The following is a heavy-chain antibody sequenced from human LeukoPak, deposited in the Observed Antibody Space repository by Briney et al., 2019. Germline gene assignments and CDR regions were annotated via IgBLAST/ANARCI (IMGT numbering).Heavy chain of an antibody. CDR2: ISGSGDST. D-gene: IGHD3-22*01. J-gene: IGHJ3*02. V-gene: IGHV3-23*01. CDR3: ARDSSGYLGAFDI. Sequence: GGSLRLSCAASGFTFSSYAMRWVRQAPGKGLEWVSGISGSGDSTYYADSVKGRFTISRDNAKNSLYLQMNSLRAEDTAVYYCARDSSGYLGAFDIWGQGTMVTVSS. CDR1: GFTFSSYA.